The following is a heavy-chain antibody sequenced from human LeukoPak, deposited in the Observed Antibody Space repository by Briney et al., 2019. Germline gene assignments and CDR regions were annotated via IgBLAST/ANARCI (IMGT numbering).Heavy chain of an antibody. Sequence: PGGSLRLSCAASGFTFDEYAVYWVRQAPGKGLEWVSGISWNSGSIGYADSVKGRTIISRDNAKNSLYLQMNSLRAEDTAVYYCARDFGYGSGSYRFDPWGQGTLVTVSS. V-gene: IGHV3-9*01. CDR1: GFTFDEYA. D-gene: IGHD3-10*01. J-gene: IGHJ5*02. CDR3: ARDFGYGSGSYRFDP. CDR2: ISWNSGSI.